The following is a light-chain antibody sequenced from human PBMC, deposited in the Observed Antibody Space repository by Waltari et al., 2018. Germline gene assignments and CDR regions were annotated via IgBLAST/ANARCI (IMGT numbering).Light chain of an antibody. Sequence: DIQMTKSPSSLSASVGDRVTITCQASQDISNYLNWYQQKQGKAPKLLIYDASNLETGVPSRFSGSGSGTDFTFTISSLQPEDIATYYCQQYDNHPTWTFGQGTKVEIK. CDR3: QQYDNHPTWT. V-gene: IGKV1-33*01. J-gene: IGKJ1*01. CDR1: QDISNY. CDR2: DAS.